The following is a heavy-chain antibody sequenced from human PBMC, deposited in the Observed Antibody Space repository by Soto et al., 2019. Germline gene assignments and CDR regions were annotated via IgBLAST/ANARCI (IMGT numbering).Heavy chain of an antibody. CDR2: INHVGGT. J-gene: IGHJ5*02. V-gene: IGHV4-34*01. CDR1: GGFLSESY. CDR3: VRIRYQLPSSVLWLDP. D-gene: IGHD3-16*01. Sequence: SETLSLSCAVYGGFLSESYWTWIRQPPGKGLEWIGEINHVGGTNYNPSLKSRVTMSVDTSQNQFSLRLISVTAADTAMYFCVRIRYQLPSSVLWLDPWGQGTPVTVSS.